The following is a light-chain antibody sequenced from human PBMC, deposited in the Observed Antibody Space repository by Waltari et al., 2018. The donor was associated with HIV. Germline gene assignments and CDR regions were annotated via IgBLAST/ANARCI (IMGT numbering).Light chain of an antibody. V-gene: IGLV1-47*01. CDR2: SNN. J-gene: IGLJ3*02. CDR1: NSNIGSSS. Sequence: QPVLTQLPSMSGTPGQTVTISCSGSNSNIGSSSMYWYQHLPGTTPRLLIYSNNERHSGVPDRVSGSKSGTSASLTISGLRSEDEADYYCSTWDESQSFQVFGGGTKVTVL. CDR3: STWDESQSFQV.